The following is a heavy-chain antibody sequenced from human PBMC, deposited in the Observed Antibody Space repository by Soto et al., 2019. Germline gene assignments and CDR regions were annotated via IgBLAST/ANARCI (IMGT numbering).Heavy chain of an antibody. Sequence: QVQLVQSGAEEKKPGASVKVSCKASGYTFTSYAMHWVRQAPVQMLEWMGWINAGNGNTKYSQKFQGRVTITRDTSASTAYMELSSLRSEDTAVYYCARDGYIVGATAFDYWGQGNLVTVSS. D-gene: IGHD1-26*01. CDR2: INAGNGNT. V-gene: IGHV1-3*05. J-gene: IGHJ4*02. CDR1: GYTFTSYA. CDR3: ARDGYIVGATAFDY.